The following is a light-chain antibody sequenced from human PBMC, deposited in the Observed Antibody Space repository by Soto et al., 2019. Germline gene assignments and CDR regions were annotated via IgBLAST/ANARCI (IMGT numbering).Light chain of an antibody. CDR3: SSYTSNNTPV. V-gene: IGLV2-8*01. Sequence: QSVLTQPPSASGSPGQSVTISCTGTNTDIGGDKYVSWYQHHPGKAPKLLIYEVSERPSGVPDRFSGAKSGTAASLTVSGLQADDEAMYYCSSYTSNNTPVVGGGTKPTVL. CDR1: NTDIGGDKY. CDR2: EVS. J-gene: IGLJ2*01.